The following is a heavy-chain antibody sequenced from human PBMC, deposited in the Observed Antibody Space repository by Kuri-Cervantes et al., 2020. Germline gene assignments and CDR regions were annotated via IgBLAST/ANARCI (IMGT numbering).Heavy chain of an antibody. CDR2: IWYDGSNK. D-gene: IGHD3-16*01. CDR1: GFTFSSYG. V-gene: IGHV3-33*08. CDR3: ASEGEFGQNYDALDV. Sequence: GESLKISCAASGFTFSSYGMHWVRQAPGKGLEWVAVIWYDGSNKYYADSVKGRFTISRDNSKNTLYLQMNSLRAEDTAVYYCASEGEFGQNYDALDVWGQGTMVTVSS. J-gene: IGHJ3*01.